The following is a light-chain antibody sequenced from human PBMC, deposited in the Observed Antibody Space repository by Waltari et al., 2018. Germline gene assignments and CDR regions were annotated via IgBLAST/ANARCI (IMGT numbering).Light chain of an antibody. CDR1: SSDAGSYNL. J-gene: IGLJ3*02. Sequence: QSALTQPASVSGSPGQSITISCTGTSSDAGSYNLVSWYQQHPGKAPKLMIYEDNKRPTGVSNRFSGSKSGNTASLTISGLHAEDEADYYCCSYAGSSIWVFGGGTKLTVL. CDR2: EDN. CDR3: CSYAGSSIWV. V-gene: IGLV2-23*01.